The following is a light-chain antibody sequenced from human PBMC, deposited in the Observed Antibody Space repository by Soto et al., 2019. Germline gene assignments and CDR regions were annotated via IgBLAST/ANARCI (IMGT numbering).Light chain of an antibody. CDR3: QQGKSFHLT. J-gene: IGKJ4*01. V-gene: IGKV1-12*01. CDR1: QDINKW. Sequence: DIQMTQSPSSVSASVGDRVTITCRASQDINKWLAWYQQKPGLAPNLVIYTASRLHGGGPSRFSGSASGTDFTLTISSLQPEDVATYYCQQGKSFHLTFGGGTKVDIK. CDR2: TAS.